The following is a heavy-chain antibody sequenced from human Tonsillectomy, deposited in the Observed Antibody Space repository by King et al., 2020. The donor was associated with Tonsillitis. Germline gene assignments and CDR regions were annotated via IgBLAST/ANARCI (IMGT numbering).Heavy chain of an antibody. CDR2: VYSSGST. J-gene: IGHJ4*02. V-gene: IGHV4-39*01. Sequence: QLQLQESGPGLVRPSESLSLTCTVSGASISSSDHYWGWIRQPPGRGLEWIATVYSSGSTYYNPSLKSRVSISADTSKNQFSLKLTSVAAADTAVYFCAVCECPRTSCYTFDYWGQGILATVSP. CDR3: AVCECPRTSCYTFDY. CDR1: GASISSSDHY. D-gene: IGHD2-2*01.